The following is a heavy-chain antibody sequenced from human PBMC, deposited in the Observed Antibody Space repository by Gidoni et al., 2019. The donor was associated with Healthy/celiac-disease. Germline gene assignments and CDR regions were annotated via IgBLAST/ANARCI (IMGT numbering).Heavy chain of an antibody. D-gene: IGHD6-13*01. CDR1: GGSLSSYY. CDR2: IYYSGST. J-gene: IGHJ4*02. Sequence: QVQLQESGPGLVKPSETLSLPCTVSGGSLSSYYWSWIRQPPGKGLEWIGYIYYSGSTNYNPSLKSRVTISVDTSKNQFSLKLSSVTAADTAVYYCAREAAGIDYWGQGTLVTVSS. CDR3: AREAAGIDY. V-gene: IGHV4-59*01.